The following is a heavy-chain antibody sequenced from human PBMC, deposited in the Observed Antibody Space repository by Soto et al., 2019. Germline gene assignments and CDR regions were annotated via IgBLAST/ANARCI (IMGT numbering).Heavy chain of an antibody. CDR3: ARDTMDRDDLLAGYSLDY. Sequence: QVQLVQSGAEVKKPGASLKVSCKASGYTFSNYFITWMRQAPGQWLEWMGWISGYNGNTNYAEKLLGRVAMTTDTSTNTAYMELRSLRSDDTAYYYCARDTMDRDDLLAGYSLDYWGQGTLVTVSS. CDR2: ISGYNGNT. D-gene: IGHD3-9*01. CDR1: GYTFSNYF. J-gene: IGHJ4*02. V-gene: IGHV1-18*04.